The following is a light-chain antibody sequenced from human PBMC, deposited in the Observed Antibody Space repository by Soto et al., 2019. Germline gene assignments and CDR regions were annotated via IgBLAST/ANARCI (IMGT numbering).Light chain of an antibody. V-gene: IGKV3-20*01. CDR3: QQYGSSGT. CDR1: QSVPNSY. J-gene: IGKJ1*01. Sequence: VLAQSPGTRSLSPGDNATLSCRASQSVPNSYLAWYQQTPGPAPRLLIYGASSRATGIPVRFSGSGSGTDSPITISRLEHEDFAVYCWQQYGSSGTFGQGTKVDIK. CDR2: GAS.